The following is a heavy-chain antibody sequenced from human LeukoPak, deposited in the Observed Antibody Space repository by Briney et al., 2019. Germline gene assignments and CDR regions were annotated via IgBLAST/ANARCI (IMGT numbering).Heavy chain of an antibody. CDR2: IKSKTDGGTT. V-gene: IGHV3-15*01. Sequence: GGSLRLSCAASGFTFSSYGMSWVRQAPGKGLESVGRIKSKTDGGTTDYAAPVKGRFTISRDDSKNTLYLQMNSLKTEDTAVYYCTTSYDFWSGDYWGQGTLVTVSS. J-gene: IGHJ4*02. D-gene: IGHD3-3*01. CDR1: GFTFSSYG. CDR3: TTSYDFWSGDY.